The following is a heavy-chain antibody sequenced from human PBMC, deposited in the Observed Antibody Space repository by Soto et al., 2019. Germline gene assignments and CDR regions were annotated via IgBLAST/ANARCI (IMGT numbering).Heavy chain of an antibody. D-gene: IGHD3-16*01. CDR2: ISGYNANT. CDR3: ARMGDVPYYYSGLDV. V-gene: IGHV1-18*01. Sequence: QVQLVQSGAEVKKPGASVKVSCKASGYSFTRYGISWVRQAPGQGLEWMGWISGYNANTNYPENLQGRVTMTTDTSTSTAYMEVRNLISDDTAVYYCARMGDVPYYYSGLDVWGQGTTVTVS. CDR1: GYSFTRYG. J-gene: IGHJ6*02.